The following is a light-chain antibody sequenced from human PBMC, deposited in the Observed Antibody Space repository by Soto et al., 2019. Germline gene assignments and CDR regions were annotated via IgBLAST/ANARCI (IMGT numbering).Light chain of an antibody. CDR2: DTN. Sequence: QAVVTQEPSVTVSPGGTVTLTCGSSTGAVTSYHYPYWFQQKPGQAPRTLIYDTNNKHSWTPARFSGSLLGGKAALTLSGAQPEDAAVYYCLLLYSATRRVFGAGTNLTVL. J-gene: IGLJ1*01. V-gene: IGLV7-46*01. CDR3: LLLYSATRRV. CDR1: TGAVTSYHY.